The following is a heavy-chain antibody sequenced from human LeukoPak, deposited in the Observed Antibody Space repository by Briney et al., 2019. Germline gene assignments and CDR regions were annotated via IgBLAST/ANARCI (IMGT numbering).Heavy chain of an antibody. D-gene: IGHD1-26*01. CDR2: IRYDGSNK. J-gene: IGHJ6*03. V-gene: IGHV3-30*02. CDR1: GFTFSSYS. CDR3: AKGRGWEASYYYYYMDV. Sequence: GGSLRLSCAASGFTFSSYSMNWVRQAPGKGLEWVAFIRYDGSNKYYTDSVKGRFTISRDNSKNTLYLQMNSLRAEDTAVYYCAKGRGWEASYYYYYMDVWGKGTTVTISS.